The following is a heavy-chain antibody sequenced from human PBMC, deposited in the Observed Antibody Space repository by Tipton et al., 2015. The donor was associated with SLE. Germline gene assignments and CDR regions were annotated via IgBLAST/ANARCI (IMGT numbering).Heavy chain of an antibody. CDR2: IYYSGST. D-gene: IGHD1-26*01. CDR1: GGSISSYY. Sequence: TLSLTCTVSGGSISSYYWSWIRQPPGKGLEWIGYIYYSGSTNYNPSLKSRVTISVDTSKNPFSLKLSSVTAADTAVYYCARDLSGSYYVPYYYGMDVWGQGTTVTVSS. J-gene: IGHJ6*02. CDR3: ARDLSGSYYVPYYYGMDV. V-gene: IGHV4-59*01.